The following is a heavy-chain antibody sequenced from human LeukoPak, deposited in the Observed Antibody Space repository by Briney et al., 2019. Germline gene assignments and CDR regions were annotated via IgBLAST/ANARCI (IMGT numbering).Heavy chain of an antibody. CDR2: INHSGST. D-gene: IGHD2-2*02. J-gene: IGHJ4*02. V-gene: IGHV4-34*01. Sequence: SETLSLTCAVYGVSFSGYYWSWIRQPPGKGLEWIGEINHSGSTNYNPSLKSRVTISVDTSKNQFSLKLSSVTAADTAVYFCARCELPAAIDYWGQETLVTVSS. CDR3: ARCELPAAIDY. CDR1: GVSFSGYY.